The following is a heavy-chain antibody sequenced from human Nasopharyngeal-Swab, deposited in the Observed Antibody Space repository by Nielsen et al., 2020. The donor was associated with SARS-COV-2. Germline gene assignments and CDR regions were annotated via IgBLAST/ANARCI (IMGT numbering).Heavy chain of an antibody. D-gene: IGHD3-10*01. V-gene: IGHV3-15*01. J-gene: IGHJ4*02. CDR2: IKSKTDGGTT. CDR3: TPLLWFGDGLPHY. Sequence: VRQMPGKGLEWVGRIKSKTDGGTTDYAAPVKGRFTISRDDSKNTLYLQMNSLKTEDTAVCYCTPLLWFGDGLPHYWGQGTLVTVSS.